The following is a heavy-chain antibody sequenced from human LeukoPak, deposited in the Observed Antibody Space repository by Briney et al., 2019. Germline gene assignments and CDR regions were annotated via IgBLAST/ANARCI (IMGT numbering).Heavy chain of an antibody. D-gene: IGHD3-22*01. CDR2: IWYDGSNK. CDR1: GFTFSSYG. J-gene: IGHJ4*02. CDR3: ARDYYDSSGSPGLDY. V-gene: IGHV3-33*01. Sequence: RPGGSLRLSCAASGFTFSSYGMHWVRQAPCKGLEWVAVIWYDGSNKYYADSVKGRFTISRDNSKNTLYLQMNSLRAEDTAAYYCARDYYDSSGSPGLDYWGQGTLVTVSS.